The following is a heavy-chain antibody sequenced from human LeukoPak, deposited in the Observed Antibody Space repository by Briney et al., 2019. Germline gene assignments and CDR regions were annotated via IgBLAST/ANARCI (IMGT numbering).Heavy chain of an antibody. CDR1: VFTFTSPA. CDR2: IVVGSGST. CDR3: AADPNPDGVQVY. V-gene: IGHV1-58*01. D-gene: IGHD1-14*01. Sequence: SVKVSCKASVFTFTSPAVQWVRQARGQRLEGIGWIVVGSGSTNYAQKFQERVTITRDMSTSTAYMELSSLRSEDTAVYYCAADPNPDGVQVYWGEGTLVTAPS. J-gene: IGHJ4*02.